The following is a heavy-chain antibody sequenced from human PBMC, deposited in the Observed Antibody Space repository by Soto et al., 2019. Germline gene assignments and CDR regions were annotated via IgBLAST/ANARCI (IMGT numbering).Heavy chain of an antibody. CDR1: GFSFTTYG. D-gene: IGHD5-18*01. CDR3: AKGYSYGDY. CDR2: ISYDGSDK. Sequence: PGGSLRLSCAASGFSFTTYGMHWVRQAPGKGLEWVAGISYDGSDKYYADSVRGRFTISRDNSKNTLYLQMKSMRPDDTAVYCCAKGYSYGDYWGQGSTDTV. V-gene: IGHV3-30*18. J-gene: IGHJ4*02.